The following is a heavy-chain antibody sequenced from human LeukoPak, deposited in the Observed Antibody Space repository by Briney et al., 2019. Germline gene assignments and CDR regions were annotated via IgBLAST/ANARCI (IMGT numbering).Heavy chain of an antibody. J-gene: IGHJ4*02. CDR1: GGSFSVYY. D-gene: IGHD2-15*01. Sequence: SETLSLTCAVYGGSFSVYYWSWIRQPPGKGLEWIGEINHSGSTNYNPSLKSRLTISIDASKNQFSLKLSSVTAADTAVYYCATGGAPDCSVGACYSLDSWGQGTLVTVSS. CDR2: INHSGST. CDR3: ATGGAPDCSVGACYSLDS. V-gene: IGHV4-34*01.